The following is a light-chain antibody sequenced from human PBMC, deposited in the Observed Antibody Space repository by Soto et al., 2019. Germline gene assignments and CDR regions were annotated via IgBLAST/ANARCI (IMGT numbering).Light chain of an antibody. J-gene: IGKJ3*01. CDR1: QSISSY. V-gene: IGKV1-39*01. Sequence: DIQMTQAPSSLSASVGDRVTITCRASQSISSYLNWYQQKPGKAPKLLIYAASSLQSGVPSRFSGSGSGTDFTLTISSLQPEDFATYYCQQTSRAPFTFGPGTKVDIK. CDR2: AAS. CDR3: QQTSRAPFT.